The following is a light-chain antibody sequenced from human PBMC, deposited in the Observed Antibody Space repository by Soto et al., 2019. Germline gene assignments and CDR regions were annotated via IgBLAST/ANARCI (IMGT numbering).Light chain of an antibody. CDR2: GAS. CDR3: QQYGSSPFT. Sequence: DIVLTQSPGTLSLSPGERATLSCRASQSVSSSYLAWYQQKPGQAPGLLIYGASSRATGIPDRFSGRGSGTDFTLTISRLEPEDFAVYYCQQYGSSPFTFGPGTKVDIK. V-gene: IGKV3-20*01. CDR1: QSVSSSY. J-gene: IGKJ3*01.